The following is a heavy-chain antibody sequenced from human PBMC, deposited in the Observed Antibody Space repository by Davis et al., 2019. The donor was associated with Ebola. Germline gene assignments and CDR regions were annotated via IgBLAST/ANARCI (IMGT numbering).Heavy chain of an antibody. CDR2: INSDGSST. V-gene: IGHV3-74*01. Sequence: GESLKISCAASGFTFSSYWMHWVRQAPRKGLVWVSRINSDGSSTTYADSVKGRFTISRDNAKNTLYLHMNSLRAEDTAVYYCTRDCSSTSCSYPEVWGKGTTVTVSS. CDR1: GFTFSSYW. CDR3: TRDCSSTSCSYPEV. D-gene: IGHD2-2*01. J-gene: IGHJ6*04.